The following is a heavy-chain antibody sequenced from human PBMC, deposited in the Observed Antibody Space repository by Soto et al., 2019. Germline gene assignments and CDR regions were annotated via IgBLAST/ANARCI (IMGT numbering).Heavy chain of an antibody. CDR2: INHSGST. CDR3: ARGLGYCSSTSCFNWFDP. Sequence: SETLSLTCAVYGGSFSGYYWSWIRQPPGKGLEWIGEINHSGSTNYNPSLKSRVTISVDTSKNQFSLKLSSVTAADTAVYYFARGLGYCSSTSCFNWFDPWGQGTLVTVSS. D-gene: IGHD2-2*01. J-gene: IGHJ5*02. CDR1: GGSFSGYY. V-gene: IGHV4-34*01.